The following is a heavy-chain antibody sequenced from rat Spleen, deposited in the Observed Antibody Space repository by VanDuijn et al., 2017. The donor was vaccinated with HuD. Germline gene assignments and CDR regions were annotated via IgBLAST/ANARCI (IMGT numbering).Heavy chain of an antibody. D-gene: IGHD5-1*01. V-gene: IGHV5-20*01. CDR2: ISFDGGVT. CDR3: TTDGQGARFAY. Sequence: EVQLVESGGGLVQPGRSMKLSCAASGFIFSDYDMAWVRQAPKKGLEWVAYISFDGGVTYYRDSVKGRFTISRDITKSTLYLQMDSLRSEDTATYYCTTDGQGARFAYWGQGTLVTVSS. J-gene: IGHJ3*01. CDR1: GFIFSDYD.